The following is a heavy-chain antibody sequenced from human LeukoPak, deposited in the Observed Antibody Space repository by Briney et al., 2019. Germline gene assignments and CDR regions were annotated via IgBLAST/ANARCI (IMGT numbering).Heavy chain of an antibody. J-gene: IGHJ4*02. CDR1: GYRFTDYY. Sequence: ASVKVSCKVSGYRFTDYYIHWVRQAPGQGLEWLGWINPKYGDSKYAPKFQDRVTMTMDTSISTAYMELNRLRSDDTAAYYCARVPRLQLIECWGQGTLVIVSS. V-gene: IGHV1-2*02. CDR3: ARVPRLQLIEC. CDR2: INPKYGDS. D-gene: IGHD5-18*01.